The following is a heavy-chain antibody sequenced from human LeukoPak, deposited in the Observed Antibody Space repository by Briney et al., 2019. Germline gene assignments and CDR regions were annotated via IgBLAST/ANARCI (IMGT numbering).Heavy chain of an antibody. J-gene: IGHJ4*02. V-gene: IGHV4-59*12. CDR3: ERDRHGFDSNVGN. D-gene: IGHD3-22*01. CDR2: IYYSGNT. CDR1: GGSISDYY. Sequence: SETLSLTCTVSGGSISDYYWSWIRQPPGKGLEWIGYIYYSGNTNYNPTNYNPSLRSRVTISVDTSKNQFSLKLSSVTAAEKAVYFYERDRHGFDSNVGNWGQGILGTVSS.